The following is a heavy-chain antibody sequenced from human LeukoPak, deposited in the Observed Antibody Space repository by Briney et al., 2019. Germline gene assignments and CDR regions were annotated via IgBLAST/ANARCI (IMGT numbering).Heavy chain of an antibody. D-gene: IGHD2-2*02. V-gene: IGHV1-46*01. CDR1: GYTFTGYY. Sequence: HGASVKVSCKASGYTFTGYYMHWVRQAPGQGLEWMGIINPSGGSTSYAQKFQGRVTMTRDMSTSTVYMELSSLRSEDTAVYYCAREVALVVPAAIRYFDYWGQGTLVTVSS. CDR3: AREVALVVPAAIRYFDY. CDR2: INPSGGST. J-gene: IGHJ4*02.